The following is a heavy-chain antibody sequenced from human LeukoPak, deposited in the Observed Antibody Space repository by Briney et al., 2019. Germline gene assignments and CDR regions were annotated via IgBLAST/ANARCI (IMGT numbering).Heavy chain of an antibody. J-gene: IGHJ6*03. CDR1: GFNFSNYW. CDR2: IKKDGSDK. CDR3: ARRGYNFGYYYYYYMDV. V-gene: IGHV3-7*03. Sequence: PGGSLRLSCAASGFNFSNYWMTWVRQAPGKGLEWVTNIKKDGSDKDYVDSVKGRFTVSRDNAKNTMSLQMTSLRADDIAIYFCARRGYNFGYYYYYYMDVWGKGTTVTVSS. D-gene: IGHD1-1*01.